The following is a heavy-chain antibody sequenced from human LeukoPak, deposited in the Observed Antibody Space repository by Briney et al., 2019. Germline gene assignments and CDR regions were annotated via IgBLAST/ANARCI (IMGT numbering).Heavy chain of an antibody. J-gene: IGHJ4*02. Sequence: SETLSLTCSVSGGSISSHYWTWIRQPAGKGLEWIGRLYTSGTTNYNPSLQSRVTMSVDTSRNQFSLKLSSVTAADTAVYYCASGRTGDSLSHYWGQGILVTVSS. CDR2: LYTSGTT. V-gene: IGHV4-4*07. CDR3: ASGRTGDSLSHY. CDR1: GGSISSHY. D-gene: IGHD7-27*01.